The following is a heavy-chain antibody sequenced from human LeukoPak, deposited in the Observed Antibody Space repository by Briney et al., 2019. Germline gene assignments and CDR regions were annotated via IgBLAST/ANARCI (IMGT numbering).Heavy chain of an antibody. D-gene: IGHD3-10*01. CDR2: NYYSGST. CDR1: GGSISSYY. Sequence: KPSDTLSLTCTVSGGSISSYYWSWLRQPAGKVLEWIGYNYYSGSTNYNPSLKSRVTISVDTSKNQFSLKLSSVTAADTAVYYCARARYYGSGSYYKWFDPWGQGTLVTVSS. J-gene: IGHJ5*02. V-gene: IGHV4-59*01. CDR3: ARARYYGSGSYYKWFDP.